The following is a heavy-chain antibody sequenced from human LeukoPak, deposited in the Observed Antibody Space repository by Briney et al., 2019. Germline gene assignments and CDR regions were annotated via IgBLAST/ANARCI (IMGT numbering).Heavy chain of an antibody. CDR1: GYTFTSYY. D-gene: IGHD3-10*02. V-gene: IGHV1-46*01. CDR3: ARDLGLFPLDY. J-gene: IGHJ4*02. CDR2: INPSGGST. Sequence: ASVKGSCKASGYTFTSYYMHWVRQAPGQGLEWMGIINPSGGSTSYAQKFQGRVTMTRDTSTSTVYMELSSLRSEDTAVYYCARDLGLFPLDYWGQGTLVTVSS.